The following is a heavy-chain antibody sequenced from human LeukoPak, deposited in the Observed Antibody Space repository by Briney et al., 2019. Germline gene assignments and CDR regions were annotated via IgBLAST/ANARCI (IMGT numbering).Heavy chain of an antibody. D-gene: IGHD3-3*01. CDR2: IYTSGST. J-gene: IGHJ6*03. V-gene: IGHV4-61*02. CDR3: AKCPFLGGVVIIGSYMDV. Sequence: SQTLSLTCTVSDGSISSGNYYWSWIRQPAGKGLEWIGRIYTSGSTNYNPSLRSRVTISVDTSKNQFSLSLSSVTAADTAVYYCAKCPFLGGVVIIGSYMDVWGKGTTVTVSS. CDR1: DGSISSGNYY.